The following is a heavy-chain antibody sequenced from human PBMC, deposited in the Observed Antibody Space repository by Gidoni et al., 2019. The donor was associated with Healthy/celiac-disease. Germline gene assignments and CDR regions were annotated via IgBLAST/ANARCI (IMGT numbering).Heavy chain of an antibody. CDR3: ARDRRYRGGSSPYYYYGMDV. CDR1: GDSVSSNSAA. J-gene: IGHJ6*02. Sequence: QVQLQQSGPGLVKPSQTLSLTCAISGDSVSSNSAAWNWIRQSPSRGLEWLGRTYYRSKWYNDYAVSVKSRITINPDTSKNQFSLQLNSVTPEDTAVYYCARDRRYRGGSSPYYYYGMDVWGQGTTVTVSS. V-gene: IGHV6-1*01. CDR2: TYYRSKWYN. D-gene: IGHD1-26*01.